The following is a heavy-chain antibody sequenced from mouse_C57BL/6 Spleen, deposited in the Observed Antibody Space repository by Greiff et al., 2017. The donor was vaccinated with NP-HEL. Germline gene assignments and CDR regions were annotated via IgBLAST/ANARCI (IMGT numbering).Heavy chain of an antibody. CDR2: ISYDGSN. CDR3: AREDYGSSGGY. Sequence: EVKLMESGPGLVKPSQSLSLTCSVTGYSITSGYYWNWIRQFPGNKLEWMGYISYDGSNNYNPSLKNRISITRDTSKNQFFLKLNSVTTEDTATYYCAREDYGSSGGYWGQGTTLTVSS. V-gene: IGHV3-6*01. CDR1: GYSITSGYY. D-gene: IGHD1-1*01. J-gene: IGHJ2*01.